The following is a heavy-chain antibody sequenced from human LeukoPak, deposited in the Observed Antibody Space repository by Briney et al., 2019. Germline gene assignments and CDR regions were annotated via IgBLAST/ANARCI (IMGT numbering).Heavy chain of an antibody. J-gene: IGHJ6*03. V-gene: IGHV1-69*05. CDR2: IIPIFGTA. D-gene: IGHD2-2*02. CDR1: GYTFTSYG. Sequence: ASVKVSCKASGYTFTSYGISWVRQAPGQGLEWMGGIIPIFGTANYAQKFQGRVTITTDESTSTAYMELSSLRSEDTAVYYCARSGAAAIDYYYYMDVWGKGTTVTVSS. CDR3: ARSGAAAIDYYYYMDV.